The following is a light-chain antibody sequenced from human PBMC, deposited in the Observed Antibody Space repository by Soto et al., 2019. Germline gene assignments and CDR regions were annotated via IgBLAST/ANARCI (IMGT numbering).Light chain of an antibody. J-gene: IGKJ2*01. Sequence: IQLTQSPSSLSASVGDRVTITCRASQGISSSLAWYQQKPGKAPKLLVYAASTLQSGVPSRFSGSGSGTDFTITINSLQPEDFATYYCQQLISYPFTFGQGTRLEIK. CDR3: QQLISYPFT. V-gene: IGKV1-9*01. CDR1: QGISSS. CDR2: AAS.